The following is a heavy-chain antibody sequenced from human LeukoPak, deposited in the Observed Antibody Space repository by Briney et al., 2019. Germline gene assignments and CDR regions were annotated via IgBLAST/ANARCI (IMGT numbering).Heavy chain of an antibody. D-gene: IGHD2-2*01. Sequence: GASVKLSCMVSGDTLTALSMHWVRQAPGKGLESMGGFHPEDGETIYAQKFQGRVTMTEDTSTDTAYMELSSLRSDGTAVYYCTTGKIYCSTTSCSDDYWGQGTLVTVSS. CDR2: FHPEDGET. J-gene: IGHJ4*02. V-gene: IGHV1-24*01. CDR3: TTGKIYCSTTSCSDDY. CDR1: GDTLTALS.